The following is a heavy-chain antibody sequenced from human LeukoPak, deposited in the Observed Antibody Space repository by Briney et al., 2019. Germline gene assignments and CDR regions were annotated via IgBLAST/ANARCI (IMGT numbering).Heavy chain of an antibody. Sequence: ASVKVSCKASGYTFTSYDINWVRQAPGQGLEWMGWINPNSGGTNYAQKFQGRVTTTRDTSISTAYMELSRLRSDDTAVYYCARDDFTIFGVVTYFDYWGQGTLVTVSS. V-gene: IGHV1-2*02. J-gene: IGHJ4*02. CDR2: INPNSGGT. CDR3: ARDDFTIFGVVTYFDY. CDR1: GYTFTSYD. D-gene: IGHD3-3*01.